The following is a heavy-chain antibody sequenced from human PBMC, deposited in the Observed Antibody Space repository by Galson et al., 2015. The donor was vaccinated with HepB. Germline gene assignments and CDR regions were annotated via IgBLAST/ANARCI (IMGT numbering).Heavy chain of an antibody. V-gene: IGHV3-21*01. CDR1: GFTFSSYS. CDR3: ARDQRLLGFGELLTSTSGAFDI. D-gene: IGHD3-10*01. Sequence: SLRLSCAASGFTFSSYSMNWVRQAPGKGLEWVSSISSRSSYIYYADSVKGRFTISRDNAKNSLYLQMNSLRAEDTAVYYCARDQRLLGFGELLTSTSGAFDIWGQGTMVTVSS. J-gene: IGHJ3*02. CDR2: ISSRSSYI.